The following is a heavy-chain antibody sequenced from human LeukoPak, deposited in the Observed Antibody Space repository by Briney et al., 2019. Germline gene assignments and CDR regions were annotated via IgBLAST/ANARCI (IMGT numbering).Heavy chain of an antibody. CDR1: GFPFRVRW. D-gene: IGHD4-11*01. J-gene: IGHJ4*02. CDR2: IKKDEFFS. V-gene: IGHV3-74*03. Sequence: PGGSLRLSCTASGFPFRVRWMHWVRQAPGKGLVWISLIKKDEFFSTYADSVKGRFTISKDDAKNTLYLQMDSLRADDTAVYYCATDLDYTFDYWGRGTLVTVS. CDR3: ATDLDYTFDY.